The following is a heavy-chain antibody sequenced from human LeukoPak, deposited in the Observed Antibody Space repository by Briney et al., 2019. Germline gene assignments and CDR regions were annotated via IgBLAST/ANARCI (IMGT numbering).Heavy chain of an antibody. Sequence: GASVKVSCKTSGDTLNNYAINWVRQAPGQGPEWMGRIVPIFNAAAYAPKFQGRLTITADISTSTVYMELRSLTSEDTAVYYCARGPYTSAGSGFYYYYMDVWGKGTIVTVSS. CDR1: GDTLNNYA. J-gene: IGHJ6*03. CDR3: ARGPYTSAGSGFYYYYMDV. CDR2: IVPIFNAA. D-gene: IGHD6-25*01. V-gene: IGHV1-69*06.